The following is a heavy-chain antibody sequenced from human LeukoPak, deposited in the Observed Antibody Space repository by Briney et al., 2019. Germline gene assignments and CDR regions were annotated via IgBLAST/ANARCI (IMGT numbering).Heavy chain of an antibody. J-gene: IGHJ4*02. V-gene: IGHV4-4*07. D-gene: IGHD3-10*01. CDR1: GGSFTTYY. CDR2: IDTSGTT. CDR3: ARDAKYYYGSRTFFFYEY. Sequence: PSETLSLTCTVSGGSFTTYYWSWIRQPAGEGLEWIGHIDTSGTTNYNPSLKSRVTMSTDTSKNQFSLKLSSVTAADTAIYYCARDAKYYYGSRTFFFYEYWGQGTLLTVSS.